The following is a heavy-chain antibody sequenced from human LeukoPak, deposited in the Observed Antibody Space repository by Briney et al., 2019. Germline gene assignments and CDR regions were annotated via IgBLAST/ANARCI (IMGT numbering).Heavy chain of an antibody. J-gene: IGHJ5*02. D-gene: IGHD6-13*01. V-gene: IGHV1-24*01. CDR1: GYTLTELS. Sequence: GASVKVSCKVSGYTLTELSMHWVRQAPGKGLEWMGGFDPEDGETIYAQKFQGRVTMTEDTSTDTAYMELSSLRSEDTAVYYCATAQRVQQLADNWFDPWGQGTLVTVSS. CDR3: ATAQRVQQLADNWFDP. CDR2: FDPEDGET.